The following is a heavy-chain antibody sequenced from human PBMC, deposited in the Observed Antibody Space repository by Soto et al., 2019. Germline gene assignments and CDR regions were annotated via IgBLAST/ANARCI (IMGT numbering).Heavy chain of an antibody. J-gene: IGHJ4*02. CDR2: IYYSGGT. CDR1: GGSISSYY. CDR3: ARGPLGDTDY. Sequence: KPSETLSLTCTVSGGSISSYYWSRIRQPPGKGLEWIGYIYYSGGTNYNPSLKSRVTISVDTSKNQFSLKLSSVTAADTAVYYCARGPLGDTDYWGQGTLVTVSS. V-gene: IGHV4-59*01.